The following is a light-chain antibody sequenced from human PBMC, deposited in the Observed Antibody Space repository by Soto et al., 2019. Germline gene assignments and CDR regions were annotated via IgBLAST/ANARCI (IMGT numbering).Light chain of an antibody. CDR1: QSVSSN. J-gene: IGKJ1*01. V-gene: IGKV3-15*01. CDR2: GAS. Sequence: IVLTQSPSTLSLSPGERATLSCRPSQSVSSNLAWYQQKPGQAPRLLIYGASTRATGIPARFSGSGSGTEFTLTISSLQSEDFAVYYCQQYNNWPPWTFGQGTKV. CDR3: QQYNNWPPWT.